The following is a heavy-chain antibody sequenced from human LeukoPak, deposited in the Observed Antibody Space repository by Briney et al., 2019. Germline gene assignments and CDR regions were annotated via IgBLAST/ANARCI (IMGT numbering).Heavy chain of an antibody. CDR3: AKDLFAYGDYWGFGWFDP. D-gene: IGHD2-21*02. V-gene: IGHV3-23*01. J-gene: IGHJ5*02. CDR1: GFTFSSYG. Sequence: QSGGSLRLSCTASGFTFSSYGMSWVRQAPGKGLEWVSAISGSGGSTYYADSVKGRFTISRDNSKNTLYLQMNSLRAEDTAVYYCAKDLFAYGDYWGFGWFDPWGQGTLVTVSS. CDR2: ISGSGGST.